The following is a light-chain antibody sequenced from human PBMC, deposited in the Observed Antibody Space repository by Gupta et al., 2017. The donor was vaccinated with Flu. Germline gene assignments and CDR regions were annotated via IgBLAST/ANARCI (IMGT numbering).Light chain of an antibody. CDR2: DTS. V-gene: IGLV7-46*01. J-gene: IGLJ3*02. CDR3: LLSYSGASV. CDR1: TGAVTSGHY. Sequence: QAVVTQEPSLTVSPGGTVTLTCGSSTGAVTSGHYPYSFQQKPGQAPRTLIYDTSHKHSWTPARFSGSLRGGKAALTLARAQPEDEAEYYCLLSYSGASVFGGGTKLTVL.